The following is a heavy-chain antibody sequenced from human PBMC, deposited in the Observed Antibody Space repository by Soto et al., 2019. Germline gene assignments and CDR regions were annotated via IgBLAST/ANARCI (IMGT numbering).Heavy chain of an antibody. D-gene: IGHD3-22*01. Sequence: QVQLVESGGGLAQPGKSLRLSCSASGFLFNTFGMHWVRQAPGKGLEWVTMISYEESDTKYAASVKGRFTVSRDNSENTLYLDMKSLRAEDTAVYFWARESLLLGWGAFDVWGQGTMVIVSS. V-gene: IGHV3-30*03. CDR3: ARESLLLGWGAFDV. J-gene: IGHJ3*01. CDR2: ISYEESDT. CDR1: GFLFNTFG.